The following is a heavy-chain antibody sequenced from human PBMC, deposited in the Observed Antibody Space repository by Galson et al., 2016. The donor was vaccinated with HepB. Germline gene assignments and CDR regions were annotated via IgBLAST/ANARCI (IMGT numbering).Heavy chain of an antibody. D-gene: IGHD5-12*01. Sequence: PALVKPTQTLTLTCTFSGFSLSTSGMCVGWIRQPPGKALEWLAVIDWDDVKYYNTSLKTRLTISMDTSKDQVVLTMTNMDPVDTATYYCARIPMDIVASRHEWYFDLWGRGTLVTVSS. V-gene: IGHV2-70*01. CDR3: ARIPMDIVASRHEWYFDL. J-gene: IGHJ2*01. CDR1: GFSLSTSGMC. CDR2: IDWDDVK.